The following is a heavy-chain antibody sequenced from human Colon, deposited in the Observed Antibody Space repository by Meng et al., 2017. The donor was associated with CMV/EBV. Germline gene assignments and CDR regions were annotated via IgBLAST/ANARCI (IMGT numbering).Heavy chain of an antibody. CDR1: GFSLSTNGVT. CDR2: IYWDDDK. Sequence: QITLKESGPTPVKPTQTLTLTCTFSGFSLSTNGVTVGWIRQPPGKALEWLALIYWDDDKRYSPSLKSRLTITKDTSKNQVVLTMINMDPVDTATYYCAHRFLRDSSSSLHFDSWGQGTLVTVSS. J-gene: IGHJ4*02. D-gene: IGHD6-6*01. V-gene: IGHV2-5*02. CDR3: AHRFLRDSSSSLHFDS.